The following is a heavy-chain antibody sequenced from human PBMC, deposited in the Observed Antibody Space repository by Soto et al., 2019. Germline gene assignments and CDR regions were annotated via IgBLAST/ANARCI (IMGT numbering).Heavy chain of an antibody. J-gene: IGHJ5*02. Sequence: QVQLVQSGAEVKKPGASVKVSCKASGYTFTDYFIHWVRQAPGQGFEWMGWINPHSRGTNYAQKFQGRVTMTRDTSNSTAYMELRGLTSADTAVYYCARVTLKAGNWFDPWGQGTLVTVSS. CDR2: INPHSRGT. V-gene: IGHV1-2*02. CDR3: ARVTLKAGNWFDP. CDR1: GYTFTDYF.